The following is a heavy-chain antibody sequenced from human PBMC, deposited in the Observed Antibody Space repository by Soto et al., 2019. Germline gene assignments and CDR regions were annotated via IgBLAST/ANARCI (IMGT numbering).Heavy chain of an antibody. D-gene: IGHD4-4*01. CDR2: IIPIFGTT. V-gene: IGHV1-69*06. CDR1: GGTFSSYA. Sequence: QVQLVQSGAEVKKPGSSVKVSCKASGGTFSSYAISWVRQAPGHGLEWMGWIIPIFGTTNYAQKFQGRVSITADKSTSTAYMELSSLRSEDTAVYYCAREGLTTLTTGDYYYGMDVWGQGTTVTVSS. J-gene: IGHJ6*02. CDR3: AREGLTTLTTGDYYYGMDV.